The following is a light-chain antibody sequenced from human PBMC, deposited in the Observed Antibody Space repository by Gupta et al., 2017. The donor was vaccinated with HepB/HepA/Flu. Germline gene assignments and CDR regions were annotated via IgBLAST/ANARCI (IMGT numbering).Light chain of an antibody. CDR1: QSISSY. CDR3: QQSYSTPMCS. J-gene: IGKJ2*04. V-gene: IGKV1-39*01. CDR2: AAS. Sequence: DIQMTQSPSSLSESVGDRVTITCRASQSISSYLNWYQQKPGKAPKLLLYAASSLQSGVPSRFSSSGSGTDFTLTISSLQPEDFSTYYCQQSYSTPMCSFGQGTKLEIK.